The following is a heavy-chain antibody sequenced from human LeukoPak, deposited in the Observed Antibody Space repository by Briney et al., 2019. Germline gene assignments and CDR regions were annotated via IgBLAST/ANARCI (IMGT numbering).Heavy chain of an antibody. D-gene: IGHD2-2*01. J-gene: IGHJ4*02. CDR1: GGSISSGGYY. CDR3: ARGRQVVVPAAALYYFDY. V-gene: IGHV4-30-2*01. CDR2: IYHSGST. Sequence: SETLSLTCTVSGGSISSGGYYWSWIRQPRGKGLEWIGYIYHSGSTYYNPSLKSRITISVDRSKNQFSLKLSSVTAADTAVYYCARGRQVVVPAAALYYFDYWGQGTLVTVSS.